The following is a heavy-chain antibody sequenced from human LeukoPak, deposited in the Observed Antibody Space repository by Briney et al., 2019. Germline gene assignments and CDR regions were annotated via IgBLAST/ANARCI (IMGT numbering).Heavy chain of an antibody. CDR2: IHHSGST. D-gene: IGHD2-2*01. Sequence: SETLSLTCDVSGYSISSGHYWGWIRQPPGKGLEYIGSIHHSGSTYYNPSLKSRVTISVDTSKDQFSLKLSSVTAADTAVYYRARRYCSSTSCYLDYWGQGILVTVSS. V-gene: IGHV4-38-2*01. J-gene: IGHJ4*02. CDR1: GYSISSGHY. CDR3: ARRYCSSTSCYLDY.